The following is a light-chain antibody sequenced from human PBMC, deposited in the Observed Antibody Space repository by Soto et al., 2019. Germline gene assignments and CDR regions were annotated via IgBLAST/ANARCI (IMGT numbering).Light chain of an antibody. CDR1: PSDVGGSNF. J-gene: IGLJ1*01. CDR2: DVA. V-gene: IGLV2-14*03. CDR3: VSYTSSTTYV. Sequence: QFALTQPATVSDSPGQSITISCTGTPSDVGGSNFVSCYPPQPGKPTKLIIYDVANRPSGVSNRFSGSKSGSTASLIISRLQTEDEADYYCVSYTSSTTYVFGTGTKVTVL.